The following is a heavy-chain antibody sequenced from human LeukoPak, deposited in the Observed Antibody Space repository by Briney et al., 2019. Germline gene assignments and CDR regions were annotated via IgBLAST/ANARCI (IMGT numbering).Heavy chain of an antibody. V-gene: IGHV3-7*01. CDR2: IKQDGSEK. Sequence: GGSLRLSCAASGFSFSTYGMHWVRQAPGKGLEWVANIKQDGSEKYYVDSVKGRFTISRDNAKSSLYLQMYSLRAEDTAVYYCARVYGSSAYDSRFAYWGQGTLVTVSS. CDR1: GFSFSTYG. CDR3: ARVYGSSAYDSRFAY. D-gene: IGHD3-22*01. J-gene: IGHJ4*02.